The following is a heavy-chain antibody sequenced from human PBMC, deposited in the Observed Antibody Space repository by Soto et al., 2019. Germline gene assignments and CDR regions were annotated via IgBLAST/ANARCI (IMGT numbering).Heavy chain of an antibody. J-gene: IGHJ6*02. CDR1: GYIFTSYG. Sequence: QVQVVQSGGEVKKPGASVRVSCKTSGYIFTSYGISWLRQAPGQGLEWLGWISPYDDNTNYAQNLQGRVRMTTDTSTRTAYMELRSLRSDDTAVYYCARGGYYDSSGSRNYHYYGMDVCGQGTTITVS. CDR3: ARGGYYDSSGSRNYHYYGMDV. D-gene: IGHD3-22*01. V-gene: IGHV1-18*01. CDR2: ISPYDDNT.